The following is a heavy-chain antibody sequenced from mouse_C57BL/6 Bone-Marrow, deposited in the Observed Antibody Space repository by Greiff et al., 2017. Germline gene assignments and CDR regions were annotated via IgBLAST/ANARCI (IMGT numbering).Heavy chain of an antibody. D-gene: IGHD2-5*01. CDR3: AREGSNYVGYFDV. V-gene: IGHV1-50*01. J-gene: IGHJ1*03. CDR2: IDPSDSYT. CDR1: GYTFTSYW. Sequence: VQLQQPGAELVKPGASVKLSCKASGYTFTSYWMQWVKQRPGQGLEWIGEIDPSDSYTNYNQKFKGKATLTVDTSSSTAYMQLSSLTSEDSAVYYCAREGSNYVGYFDVWGTGTTGTVSS.